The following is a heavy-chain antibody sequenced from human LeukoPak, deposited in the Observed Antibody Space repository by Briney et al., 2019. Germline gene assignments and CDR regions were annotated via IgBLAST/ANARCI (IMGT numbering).Heavy chain of an antibody. CDR3: ASIAVAGNRNDY. CDR1: GYTFTSYA. CDR2: INAGNGNT. V-gene: IGHV1-3*01. D-gene: IGHD6-19*01. Sequence: ASVKVSCKASGYTFTSYAMHWVRQAPGQRLEWMGWINAGNGNTKYSQKFQGRVTITRDTSASTAYMELSSLRSEDTAVYYCASIAVAGNRNDYWGQGTLVTVSS. J-gene: IGHJ4*02.